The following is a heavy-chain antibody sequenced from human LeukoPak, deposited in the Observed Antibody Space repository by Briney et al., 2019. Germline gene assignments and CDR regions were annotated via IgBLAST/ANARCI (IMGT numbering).Heavy chain of an antibody. J-gene: IGHJ4*02. CDR3: AKDLSDSSRVPGDY. D-gene: IGHD6-13*01. Sequence: GRSLRLSCAASGFTFSSYAMHWVRQAPGKGLEWVAVISYDGSNKYYADSVKGRFTISRDNSKNTLYLQMNSLRAEDTAVYYCAKDLSDSSRVPGDYWGQGTLVTVSS. V-gene: IGHV3-30-3*01. CDR2: ISYDGSNK. CDR1: GFTFSSYA.